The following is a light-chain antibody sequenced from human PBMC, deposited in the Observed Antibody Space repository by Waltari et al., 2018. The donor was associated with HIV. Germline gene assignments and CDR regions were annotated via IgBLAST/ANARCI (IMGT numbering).Light chain of an antibody. CDR2: EVT. CDR1: SSDVQIYNL. V-gene: IGLV2-23*02. Sequence: QSALTQIASVSGSPGQSITISCTGTSSDVQIYNLVSWYQHRPGKAPKLIIYEVTKRPCGISSRFSGSKSGNMASLTISGLQAEDEADYYCCSYAGTSDYVIFGGGTKLTVL. CDR3: CSYAGTSDYVI. J-gene: IGLJ2*01.